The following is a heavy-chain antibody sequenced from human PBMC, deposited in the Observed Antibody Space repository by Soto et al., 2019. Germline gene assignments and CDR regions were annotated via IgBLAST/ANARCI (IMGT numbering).Heavy chain of an antibody. CDR3: ARPGSGWYDAFDI. Sequence: QLQLQESGPGLVKPSETLSLTCTVSGGSISSSSYYWGWIRQSPGKGLEWIGSIYYSGSAYYNPSLKSRVTISVDPSKNQFSLKLSSMTAADTAVYFCARPGSGWYDAFDIWGQGTMVTVSS. J-gene: IGHJ3*02. V-gene: IGHV4-39*01. CDR1: GGSISSSSYY. CDR2: IYYSGSA. D-gene: IGHD6-19*01.